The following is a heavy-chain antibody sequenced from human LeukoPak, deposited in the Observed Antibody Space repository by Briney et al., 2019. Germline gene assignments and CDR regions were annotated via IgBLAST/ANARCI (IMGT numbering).Heavy chain of an antibody. J-gene: IGHJ4*02. D-gene: IGHD1-1*01. CDR1: GFSFDDHG. Sequence: PGGSLRLSCAASGFSFDDHGMSWVRQAPGKGLEWVSGISWNGGTTHYADSVKGRFTISRDNAKNSLYLQMNSLRAEDTALYYCAKDRNAGASDYWGQGTPVTVSS. V-gene: IGHV3-20*04. CDR3: AKDRNAGASDY. CDR2: ISWNGGTT.